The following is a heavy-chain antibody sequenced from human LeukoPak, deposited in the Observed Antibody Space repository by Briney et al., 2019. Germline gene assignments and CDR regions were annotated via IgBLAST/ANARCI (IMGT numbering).Heavy chain of an antibody. D-gene: IGHD3-10*01. CDR2: IYHSGST. V-gene: IGHV4-30-2*01. J-gene: IGHJ4*02. Sequence: PSETLSLTCAVSGGSISSGGYSWSWIRQPPGKGLEWIGYIYHSGSTYYSPSLKSRVTISVDRSKNQFSLKLSSVTAADTAVYYCAREDGSGSYGYWGQGTLVTVSS. CDR3: AREDGSGSYGY. CDR1: GGSISSGGYS.